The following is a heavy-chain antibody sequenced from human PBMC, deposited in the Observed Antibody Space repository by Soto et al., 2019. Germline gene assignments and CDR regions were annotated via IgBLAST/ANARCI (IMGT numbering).Heavy chain of an antibody. CDR1: GGSISSSNYY. D-gene: IGHD2-2*01. CDR3: ARVDIVVVPSTTFDQ. Sequence: QVQLQESGPGLVKPSETLFLTCTVSGGSISSSNYYWGWIRQPPGKGLEWIGSINYSGMTYYNPSLKSRVTIAVDTSKNQFSLRLSSVTAAETAVYYCARVDIVVVPSTTFDQWSQGTLVTVSS. V-gene: IGHV4-39*01. CDR2: INYSGMT. J-gene: IGHJ4*02.